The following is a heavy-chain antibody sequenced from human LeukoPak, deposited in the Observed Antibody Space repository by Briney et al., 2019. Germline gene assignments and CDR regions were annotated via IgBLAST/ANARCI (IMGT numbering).Heavy chain of an antibody. CDR3: ARDLYGSGNYYGYFHY. CDR2: IYSSGST. J-gene: IGHJ4*02. Sequence: SETLSLTCTVSGVSISSHYWSWIRQPAGKGLEWIGRIYSSGSTNYNPSLKSRVTMSVDTSKNQLSLKLSSVTAADTAVYYCARDLYGSGNYYGYFHYWGQGTLVTVSS. D-gene: IGHD3-10*01. V-gene: IGHV4-4*07. CDR1: GVSISSHY.